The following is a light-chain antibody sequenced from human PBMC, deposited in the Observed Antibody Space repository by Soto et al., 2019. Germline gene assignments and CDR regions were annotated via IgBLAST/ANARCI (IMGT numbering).Light chain of an antibody. CDR2: GAS. Sequence: EIVLTQSPGTLSLSPGERATLSCRASQTVRTNYLAWFQHKPGQAPRLLIYGASSRAPGIPDRFSGSGSGTDFTLTINRLEPEDFAVYFCQQYSASPLTFGGGTKVEIK. CDR1: QTVRTNY. V-gene: IGKV3-20*01. CDR3: QQYSASPLT. J-gene: IGKJ4*01.